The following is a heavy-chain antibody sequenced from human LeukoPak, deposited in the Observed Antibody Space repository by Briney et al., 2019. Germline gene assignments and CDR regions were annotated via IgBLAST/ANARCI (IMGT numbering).Heavy chain of an antibody. Sequence: PSETLSLTCAVYGGSFSGYYWSWIRQPPGKGLEWIGEINHSGSTNYNPSLKSRVTISVDTSKNQFSLTLSSVPAADTAVYYCARNYYYYGMDVWGQGTTVTVSS. CDR3: ARNYYYYGMDV. V-gene: IGHV4-34*01. CDR2: INHSGST. J-gene: IGHJ6*02. CDR1: GGSFSGYY.